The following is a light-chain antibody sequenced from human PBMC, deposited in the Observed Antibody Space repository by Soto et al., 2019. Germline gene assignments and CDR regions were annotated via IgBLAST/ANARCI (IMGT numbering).Light chain of an antibody. V-gene: IGLV2-14*01. CDR2: DVS. CDR3: SSYTSSSTLVV. Sequence: QSALTQPASVSGSPGQASTISCTGTSSDVVGYNYVYWYQQHPGKAPKLMIYDVSNRPPGVSNRFSGSKSGNTASLTISGLQAEDEADYYCSSYTSSSTLVVFGGGTKLTVL. J-gene: IGLJ2*01. CDR1: SSDVVGYNY.